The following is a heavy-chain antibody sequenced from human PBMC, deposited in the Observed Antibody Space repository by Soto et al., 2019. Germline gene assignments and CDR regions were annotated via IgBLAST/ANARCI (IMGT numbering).Heavy chain of an antibody. D-gene: IGHD3-3*01. CDR1: GFTCSNAW. CDR3: TTEFVDFWSGRPPYYFDY. CDR2: IKSKTDGGTT. Sequence: GGSLRLSCAASGFTCSNAWMSWVRQAPGKGLEWVGRIKSKTDGGTTDYAAPVKGRFTISRDDSKNTLYLQMNSLKTEDTAVYYCTTEFVDFWSGRPPYYFDYWGQGTLVTVSS. J-gene: IGHJ4*02. V-gene: IGHV3-15*01.